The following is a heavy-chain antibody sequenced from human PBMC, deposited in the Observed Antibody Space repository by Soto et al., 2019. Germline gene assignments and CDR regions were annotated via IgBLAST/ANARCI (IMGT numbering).Heavy chain of an antibody. CDR3: ARAYTWGVAVAGT. CDR1: GYTFTSFD. CDR2: MNPNSGNT. V-gene: IGHV1-8*01. D-gene: IGHD6-19*01. J-gene: IGHJ4*02. Sequence: QVQLVQSGGEVKKPGASVKVSCKASGYTFTSFDINWVRQATGQGLEWMGWMNPNSGNTGYAQKFQGRVTMTRNTSISTAYMELSSLSSEDTAVYYCARAYTWGVAVAGTWGQGTLVTVSS.